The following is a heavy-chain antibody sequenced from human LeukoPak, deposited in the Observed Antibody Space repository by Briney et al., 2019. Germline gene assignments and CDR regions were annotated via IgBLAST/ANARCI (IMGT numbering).Heavy chain of an antibody. D-gene: IGHD3-22*01. CDR2: IGTAGDT. V-gene: IGHV3-13*01. J-gene: IGHJ4*02. CDR3: ARSYYDSSGYYPHYFDY. CDR1: GFTFSSYD. Sequence: GGSLRLSCAASGFTFSSYDMHWVRQATGKGLEWVSAIGTAGDTYYPGSVKGRFTISRENAKNSLYLQMNSLRAGDTAVYYCARSYYDSSGYYPHYFDYWGQGTLVTVSS.